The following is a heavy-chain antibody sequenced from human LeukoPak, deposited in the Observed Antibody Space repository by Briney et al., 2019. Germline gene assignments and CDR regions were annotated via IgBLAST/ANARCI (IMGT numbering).Heavy chain of an antibody. CDR3: ARDDAAAGISFDS. CDR2: IHSDGSST. V-gene: IGHV3-74*01. Sequence: GGSLRLSCAASGFTFTNYWMHWVRQAPGKGLVWVSRIHSDGSSTNYADSVTGRFTISRDNAKNTLYLQMNSLRAEDTAVYYRARDDAAAGISFDSWGQGTLVTVSS. CDR1: GFTFTNYW. J-gene: IGHJ4*02. D-gene: IGHD6-13*01.